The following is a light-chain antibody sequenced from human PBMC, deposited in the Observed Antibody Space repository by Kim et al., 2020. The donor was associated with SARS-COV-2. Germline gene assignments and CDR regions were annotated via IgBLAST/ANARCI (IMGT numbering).Light chain of an antibody. CDR3: MYGTHWPPSFT. CDR1: QSLVFSDGKTY. Sequence: DVIMTQSPLSLPVTLGQPASISCRSSQSLVFSDGKTYLNWFHQRPGQSPRRLIYKVSNRDSGVPDRSSGSGSGTDFTLKISRVEAEDVGVYYCMYGTHWPPSFTFGGGTKVDIK. V-gene: IGKV2-30*01. CDR2: KVS. J-gene: IGKJ4*01.